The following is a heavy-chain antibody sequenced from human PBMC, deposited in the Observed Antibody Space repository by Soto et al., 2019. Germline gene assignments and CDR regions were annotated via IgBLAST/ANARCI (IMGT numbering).Heavy chain of an antibody. Sequence: QVQLQQWGAGLLKPSETLSLTCAVYGGFVTSGSYYWSWIRQPPGKGLEWIGEMSHSGGTHFNPSLESRVTISVDTSKNQFTLKMSSVIAAGTALYYCASVARGTATTVVDAFDILGPGTMVTVSS. V-gene: IGHV4-34*01. J-gene: IGHJ3*02. D-gene: IGHD1-1*01. CDR1: GGFVTSGSYY. CDR2: MSHSGGT. CDR3: ASVARGTATTVVDAFDI.